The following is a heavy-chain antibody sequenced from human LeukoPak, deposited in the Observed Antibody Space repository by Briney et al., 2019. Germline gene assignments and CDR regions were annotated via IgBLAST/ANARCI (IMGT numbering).Heavy chain of an antibody. CDR2: IYSSGST. J-gene: IGHJ4*02. Sequence: PSETLSLTCSVSGGSISSYYWSWVRQPAGKGLEWIGRIYSSGSTNYNPSLNSRVTMSVDTSNSQFSLRLTSVTAADTAVYYCARGSKAAAGIFDSWGQGTLATVSS. CDR3: ARGSKAAAGIFDS. V-gene: IGHV4-4*07. D-gene: IGHD6-13*01. CDR1: GGSISSYY.